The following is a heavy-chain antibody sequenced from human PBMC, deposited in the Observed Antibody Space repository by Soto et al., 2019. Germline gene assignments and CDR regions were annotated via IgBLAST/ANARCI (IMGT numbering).Heavy chain of an antibody. CDR1: GGSVSSGSYY. CDR2: IYYSGST. V-gene: IGHV4-61*01. CDR3: ASTLTSQNWFDP. J-gene: IGHJ5*02. Sequence: SETLSLTCTVSGGSVSSGSYYWSWIRQPPGKGLEWIGYIYYSGSTNYNPSLKSRVTISVDTSKNQSSLKLSSVTAADTAVYYCASTLTSQNWFDPWGQGTLVTV. D-gene: IGHD4-4*01.